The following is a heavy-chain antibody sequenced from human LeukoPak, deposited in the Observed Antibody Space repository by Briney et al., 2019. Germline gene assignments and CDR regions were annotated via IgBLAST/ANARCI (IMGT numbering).Heavy chain of an antibody. CDR1: GGSISSSSYH. CDR2: IYYSGST. D-gene: IGHD3-3*01. Sequence: SETLSLTCTVSGGSISSSSYHWGWIRQPPGKGLEWIGTIYYSGSTYYNPSLKSRVTISVDTSKNQFSLKLSSVTAADTAVYYCARNYDFWSGYYLDAFDIWGQGTMVTVSS. V-gene: IGHV4-39*07. CDR3: ARNYDFWSGYYLDAFDI. J-gene: IGHJ3*02.